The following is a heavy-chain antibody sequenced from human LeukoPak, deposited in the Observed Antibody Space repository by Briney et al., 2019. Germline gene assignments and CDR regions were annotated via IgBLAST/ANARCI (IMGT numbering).Heavy chain of an antibody. CDR2: IRSKANSYAT. J-gene: IGHJ3*01. CDR1: GFTFSGSA. Sequence: KPGGSLRLSCAASGFTFSGSAMHWVRKASGKGLEWIGRIRSKANSYATAYAASVKGRFTISRDDSKKTAYLQMNSLKTEDTAVYYCASWDYGDSETFDFWGQGTMVTVSS. CDR3: ASWDYGDSETFDF. V-gene: IGHV3-73*01. D-gene: IGHD4-17*01.